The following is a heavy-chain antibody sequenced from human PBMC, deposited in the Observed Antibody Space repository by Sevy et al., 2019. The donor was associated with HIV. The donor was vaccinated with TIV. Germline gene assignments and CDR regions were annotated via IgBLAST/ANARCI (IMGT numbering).Heavy chain of an antibody. CDR2: INSDGSST. J-gene: IGHJ4*02. V-gene: IGHV3-74*01. D-gene: IGHD3-10*01. CDR1: GFTFSSYW. CDR3: ARVADYDGSGSYYTIFDY. Sequence: GGSLRLSCAASGFTFSSYWMHWVRQAPGKGLVWVSRINSDGSSTSYADSVKGRFTISRDNAKNTLYLQVNSLRAEYTAVYYCARVADYDGSGSYYTIFDYWGQGTLVTVSS.